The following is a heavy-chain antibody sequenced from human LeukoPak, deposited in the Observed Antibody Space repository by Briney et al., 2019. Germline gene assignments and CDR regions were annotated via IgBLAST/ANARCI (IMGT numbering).Heavy chain of an antibody. CDR2: ISAYNGNT. CDR1: XXTFTXXG. V-gene: IGHV1-18*01. D-gene: IGHD4-17*01. CDR3: ARDDTVTRMQDYYGMDV. Sequence: VKVSCXAXXXTFTXXGXSWVRQAPGQGLEWMGWISAYNGNTNYAQKLQGRVTMTTDTSTSTAYMELRSLRSDDTAVYYCARDDTVTRMQDYYGMDVWGQGTTVTVSS. J-gene: IGHJ6*02.